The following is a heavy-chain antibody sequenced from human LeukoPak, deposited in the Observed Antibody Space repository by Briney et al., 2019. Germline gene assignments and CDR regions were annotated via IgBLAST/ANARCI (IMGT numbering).Heavy chain of an antibody. V-gene: IGHV4-31*11. CDR1: GGSIGSGDYY. Sequence: SETLSLTCAVSGGSIGSGDYYWSWIRQHPGEGLEWIGYIYYSGSTYYNPSLKSRLTISVDTSKNQFSLKLSSVTAADTAVYYCARLYTSFRAFDIWGQGTMVTVSS. CDR2: IYYSGST. J-gene: IGHJ3*02. CDR3: ARLYTSFRAFDI. D-gene: IGHD6-6*01.